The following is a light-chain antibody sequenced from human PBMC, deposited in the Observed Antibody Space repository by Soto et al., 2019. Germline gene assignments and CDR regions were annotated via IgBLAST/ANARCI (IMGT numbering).Light chain of an antibody. CDR3: AAWDDSLNGVV. V-gene: IGLV1-44*01. Sequence: QSVLTQPPSASGTPGQRVTISCSGSSSNIGSNTVNWYQQLPGTAPKLLIYGNNQRPSGVPDRFSGSKSGTSASLAISGLQSEDAADYYCAAWDDSLNGVVFGGGTKLTVL. CDR1: SSNIGSNT. CDR2: GNN. J-gene: IGLJ2*01.